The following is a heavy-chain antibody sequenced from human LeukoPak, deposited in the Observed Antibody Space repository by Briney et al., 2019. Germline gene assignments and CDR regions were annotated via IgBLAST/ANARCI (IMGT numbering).Heavy chain of an antibody. CDR3: AKSSSWTYHYLDY. J-gene: IGHJ4*02. CDR2: IRGSGGST. V-gene: IGHV3-23*01. CDR1: GFTFSSYA. D-gene: IGHD6-13*01. Sequence: GSLRLSCAASGFTFSSYAMSWVRQAPGKGLEWVSAIRGSGGSTYYAASVKGRFTISRDNSMNTLSLQMNSLRAEDTALYYCAKSSSWTYHYLDYWGQGALVTVSS.